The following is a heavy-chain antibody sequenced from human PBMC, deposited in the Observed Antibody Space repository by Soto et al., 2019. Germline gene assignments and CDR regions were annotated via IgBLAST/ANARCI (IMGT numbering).Heavy chain of an antibody. Sequence: SETLSLTCTVSGGSISSYYLSWIRQPPGKGLEWIGYIYYSGSTNYNPSLKSRVTISVDTSKNQFSLKLSSVTAADTAVYYCARDYYDFWSGTPGAFDIWGQGTMVTVSS. D-gene: IGHD3-3*01. J-gene: IGHJ3*02. V-gene: IGHV4-59*01. CDR2: IYYSGST. CDR3: ARDYYDFWSGTPGAFDI. CDR1: GGSISSYY.